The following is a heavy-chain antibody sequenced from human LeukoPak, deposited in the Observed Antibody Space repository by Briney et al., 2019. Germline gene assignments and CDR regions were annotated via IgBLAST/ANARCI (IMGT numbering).Heavy chain of an antibody. CDR1: GFTFSGYW. V-gene: IGHV3-74*01. CDR3: ARAIGLDSDF. D-gene: IGHD2/OR15-2a*01. J-gene: IGHJ4*02. CDR2: INSDGSST. Sequence: GGSLRLSCAASGFTFSGYWMHWVGQAPGKGLVWVSRINSDGSSTTYADSVKGRFTISRDNAKNTLYLQMNSLRAEDTAMYYCARAIGLDSDFWGQGTLVTVSS.